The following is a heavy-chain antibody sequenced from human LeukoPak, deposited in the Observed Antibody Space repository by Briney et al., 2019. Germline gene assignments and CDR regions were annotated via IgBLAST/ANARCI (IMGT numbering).Heavy chain of an antibody. D-gene: IGHD6-13*01. CDR2: IFRIGST. J-gene: IGHJ4*02. Sequence: SETLSLTCTVSGFSITTGYYWAWIRQPPGKGLEWIGTIFRIGSTYYNPSLKSRVTISVDTSKNQFSLKLSSVTAADMALYYCARVIDVAAAGYFDSWGQGTQVTVSS. V-gene: IGHV4-38-2*02. CDR1: GFSITTGYY. CDR3: ARVIDVAAAGYFDS.